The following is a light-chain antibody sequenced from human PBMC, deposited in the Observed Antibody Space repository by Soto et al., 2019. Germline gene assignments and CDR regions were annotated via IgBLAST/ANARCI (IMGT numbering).Light chain of an antibody. J-gene: IGKJ1*01. CDR2: FAS. CDR3: QQYDKWPRT. V-gene: IGKV3-15*01. CDR1: QSVSTN. Sequence: VMTQSPATLSVSPGERAALSCRASQSVSTNLAWYQQKPGQPPRLLIYFASIRATAVPARFTAGGSGTEFTLTISSLQPDDLAVYYCQQYDKWPRTFGQGTKVDIK.